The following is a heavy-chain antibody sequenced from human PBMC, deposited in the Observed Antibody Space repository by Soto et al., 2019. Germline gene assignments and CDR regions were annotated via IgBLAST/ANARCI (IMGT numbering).Heavy chain of an antibody. CDR2: ISYGGNNA. CDR1: GFTFDSYA. Sequence: GGSLRLSCSGTGFTFDSYAVHWVRQAPGKGLEWVAFISYGGNNADYADSVRGRCTSPRDNSKNTVFLQMMSLRAGDTAVYYCDGDKRYCGDNYYYGLDVWGRGTWVTVSS. CDR3: DGDKRYCGDNYYYGLDV. V-gene: IGHV3-30-3*01. J-gene: IGHJ6*02. D-gene: IGHD2-21*01.